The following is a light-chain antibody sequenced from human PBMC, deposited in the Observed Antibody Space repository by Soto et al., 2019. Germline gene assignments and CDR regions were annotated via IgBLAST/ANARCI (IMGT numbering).Light chain of an antibody. J-gene: IGKJ1*01. V-gene: IGKV3-20*01. CDR2: GAS. CDR1: QSVGSSY. CDR3: QQYSSAPRS. Sequence: PGERAPFSGRASQSVGSSYLAWYQQKPGQAPRLLMYGASSRATGIPDRFNGSGSGTDFTLTISRLEPEDSAVYYCQQYSSAPRSFGQGTKVDI.